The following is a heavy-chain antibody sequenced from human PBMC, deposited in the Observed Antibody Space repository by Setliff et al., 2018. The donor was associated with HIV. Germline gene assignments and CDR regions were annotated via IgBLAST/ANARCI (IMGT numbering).Heavy chain of an antibody. CDR2: ISAYNGNT. Sequence: ASVKVSCKASGYTFLSYGISWVRQAPGQGLEWMGWISAYNGNTNYAQMLQGRVTMTTDTSTSTAYMELSRLRSDDTAVYYCARDKLEETAESLWGPMKNDAFDIWGPGTLVTVSS. CDR1: GYTFLSYG. V-gene: IGHV1-18*01. J-gene: IGHJ3*02. CDR3: ARDKLEETAESLWGPMKNDAFDI. D-gene: IGHD3-16*01.